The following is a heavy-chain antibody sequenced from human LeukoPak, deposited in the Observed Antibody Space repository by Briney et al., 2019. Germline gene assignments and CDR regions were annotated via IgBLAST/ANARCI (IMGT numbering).Heavy chain of an antibody. Sequence: PGGSLRLSCTDSGFTFSSRDMNWVRQAPGKGLEWVSYISSGGYTTRYADSVKGRFTISRDNAKNSLYLQMNSLKAEDTAVYYCAREGSSYEPSEPFYFDYWGQGTLVTVSS. CDR3: AREGSSYEPSEPFYFDY. CDR1: GFTFSSRD. D-gene: IGHD3-10*01. J-gene: IGHJ4*02. V-gene: IGHV3-48*03. CDR2: ISSGGYTT.